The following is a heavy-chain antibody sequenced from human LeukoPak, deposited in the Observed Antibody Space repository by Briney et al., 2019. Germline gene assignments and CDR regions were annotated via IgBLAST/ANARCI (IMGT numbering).Heavy chain of an antibody. J-gene: IGHJ4*02. CDR2: IYPGDSDT. D-gene: IGHD3-3*01. CDR1: GYIFTSYW. V-gene: IGHV5-51*01. CDR3: ARSFSPDDFWSGYYPYYFDY. Sequence: GASLKISCEGSGYIFTSYWIGWVRQLPGKGLEWMGIIYPGDSDTRYSPSFQGQVTISADKSISTAYLQWSSLKASDTAMYYCARSFSPDDFWSGYYPYYFDYWGQGTLVTVSS.